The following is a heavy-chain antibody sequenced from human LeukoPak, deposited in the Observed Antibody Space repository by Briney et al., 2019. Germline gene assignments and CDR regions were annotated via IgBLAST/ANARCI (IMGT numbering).Heavy chain of an antibody. Sequence: GGSLRLSCAASGFTFSNYDMHWVRQAPGKGLEWVAVISYDGSTKYYADSVKGRFTISRDNSKNTLYLQMNSLRAEDTAVYYCARGGGFDYWGQGTLVTVSS. J-gene: IGHJ4*02. CDR2: ISYDGSTK. CDR3: ARGGGFDY. D-gene: IGHD2-15*01. V-gene: IGHV3-30*03. CDR1: GFTFSNYD.